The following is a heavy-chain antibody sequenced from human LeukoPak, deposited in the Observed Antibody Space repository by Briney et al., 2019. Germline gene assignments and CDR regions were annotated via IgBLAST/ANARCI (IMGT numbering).Heavy chain of an antibody. CDR3: ARDHSSSWYEASLLDY. V-gene: IGHV7-4-1*02. D-gene: IGHD6-13*01. J-gene: IGHJ4*02. CDR2: INTNTGNP. CDR1: GYTFTSYA. Sequence: GASVKVSCKASGYTFTSYAMNWVRQAPGQGLEWMGWINTNTGNPTYAQGFTGRFVSSLDTSVSTAYLQISSLKAEDTAVYYCARDHSSSWYEASLLDYWGQGTLVTVSS.